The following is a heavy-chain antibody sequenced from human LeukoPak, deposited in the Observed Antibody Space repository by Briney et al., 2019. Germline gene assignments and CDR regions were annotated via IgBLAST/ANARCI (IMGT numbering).Heavy chain of an antibody. V-gene: IGHV1-46*01. CDR3: ARGSSWGYSSGWYYFDY. CDR2: INPSGGST. J-gene: IGHJ4*02. CDR1: GYTFTSYY. D-gene: IGHD6-19*01. Sequence: ASVTVSCKASGYTFTSYYMHWVRQAPGQGLEWMGIINPSGGSTSYAQKFQGRVTMTRDMSTSTVYMELSSLKAEDTAVYYCARGSSWGYSSGWYYFDYWGQGTLVTVSS.